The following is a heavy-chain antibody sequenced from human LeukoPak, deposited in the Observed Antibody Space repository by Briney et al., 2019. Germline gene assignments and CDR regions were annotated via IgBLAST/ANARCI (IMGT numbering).Heavy chain of an antibody. CDR3: AKLGSNWNYSPSAFDI. CDR2: ISWNSGSI. Sequence: GGSLRLSCAASGFTFDDYAMHWVRQAPGKGLEWFSGISWNSGSIGYADSVKGRFTVSRDNAKNSLYLQMNSLRAEDTALYYCAKLGSNWNYSPSAFDIWGQGTMVTVSS. D-gene: IGHD1-7*01. CDR1: GFTFDDYA. J-gene: IGHJ3*02. V-gene: IGHV3-9*01.